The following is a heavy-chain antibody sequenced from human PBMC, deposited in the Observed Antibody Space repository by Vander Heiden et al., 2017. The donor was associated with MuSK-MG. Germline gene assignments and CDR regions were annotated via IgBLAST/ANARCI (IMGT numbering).Heavy chain of an antibody. Sequence: QLQLQESGPGLVKPSETLSLTCTVSGGSISSSSYYWGWIRQPPGKGLEWIGSIYYSGSTYYNPSLKSRVTISVDTSKNQFSLKLSSVTAADTAVYYCARHGGPPRAAATFDYWGQGTLVTVSS. J-gene: IGHJ4*02. CDR3: ARHGGPPRAAATFDY. CDR2: IYYSGST. D-gene: IGHD6-13*01. CDR1: GGSISSSSYY. V-gene: IGHV4-39*01.